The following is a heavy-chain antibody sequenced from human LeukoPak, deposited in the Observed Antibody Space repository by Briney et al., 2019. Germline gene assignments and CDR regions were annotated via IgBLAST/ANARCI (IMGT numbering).Heavy chain of an antibody. CDR1: GYTFTSYG. Sequence: ASVKVSCKASGYTFTSYGISWVRQAPGQGLEWMGWISAYNGNTNYAQKLQGRVTMTTDTSTSTAYMELRSLRSDDTAVYYCARVPPRPNSSGWYWTGNSYLFDYWGQGTLVTVSS. D-gene: IGHD6-19*01. CDR3: ARVPPRPNSSGWYWTGNSYLFDY. J-gene: IGHJ4*02. V-gene: IGHV1-18*01. CDR2: ISAYNGNT.